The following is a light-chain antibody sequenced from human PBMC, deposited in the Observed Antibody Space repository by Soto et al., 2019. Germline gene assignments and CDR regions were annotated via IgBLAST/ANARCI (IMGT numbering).Light chain of an antibody. CDR2: KAS. CDR1: QSISSW. J-gene: IGKJ1*01. V-gene: IGKV1-5*03. CDR3: QQYNSYSEA. Sequence: DIQITRSPYTLPHCVRDTVTITCWASQSISSWLAWYQQKPGKAPKLLIYKASTLESGVPSNFSGSGSGTEFTLTISSLQPEDFATYYCQQYNSYSEAFGQGTKVDIK.